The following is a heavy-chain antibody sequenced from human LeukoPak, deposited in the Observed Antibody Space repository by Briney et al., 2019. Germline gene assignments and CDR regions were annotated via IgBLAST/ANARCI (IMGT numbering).Heavy chain of an antibody. CDR1: GYTFTSYG. J-gene: IGHJ4*02. CDR2: ISAYNGNT. V-gene: IGHV1-18*01. Sequence: GSSVKVSCKASGYTFTSYGISWVRQAPGQGLEWMGWISAYNGNTNYAQKLQGRVTMTTDTSTSTAYMELRSLRSDDTAVYYCARDPGIAARPLYFDYWGQGTLVTVSS. D-gene: IGHD6-6*01. CDR3: ARDPGIAARPLYFDY.